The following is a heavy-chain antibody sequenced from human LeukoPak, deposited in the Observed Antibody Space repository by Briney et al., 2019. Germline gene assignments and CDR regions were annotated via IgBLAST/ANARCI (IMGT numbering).Heavy chain of an antibody. D-gene: IGHD3-22*01. CDR1: GGSFSGYY. Sequence: SETLSLTCAVYGGSFSGYYWSWIRQPPGRGPEWIGEINHSGSTNYNPSLKSRVTISVDTSKNQFSLKLSSVTAADTAVYYCARGFDSSGYYYLSGALDYWGQGTLVTVSS. CDR3: ARGFDSSGYYYLSGALDY. V-gene: IGHV4-34*01. J-gene: IGHJ4*02. CDR2: INHSGST.